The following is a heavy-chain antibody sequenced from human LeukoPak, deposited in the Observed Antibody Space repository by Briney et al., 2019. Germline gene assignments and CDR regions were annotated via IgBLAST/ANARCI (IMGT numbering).Heavy chain of an antibody. V-gene: IGHV1-8*01. D-gene: IGHD3-22*01. Sequence: ASVKVSCKASGYTFTSYDINWVRQATGQGLEWMGWMNPNSGNTGYGQKFQGRVTMTRNIFISTAHMELSSLRSEDTAVYYCARVEYISGYSHVYWGQGTLVTVSS. CDR2: MNPNSGNT. CDR3: ARVEYISGYSHVY. J-gene: IGHJ4*02. CDR1: GYTFTSYD.